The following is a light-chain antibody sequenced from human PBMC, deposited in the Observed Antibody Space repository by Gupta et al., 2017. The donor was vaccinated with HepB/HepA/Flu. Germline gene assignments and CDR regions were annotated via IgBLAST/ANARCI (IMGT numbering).Light chain of an antibody. V-gene: IGLV4-69*01. J-gene: IGLJ2*01. CDR3: QTWSNGVV. Sequence: QLVLPHSPSASASLGASVKLTCTLSGGQSSYAIVCHHQQPETAPQYLMKLNNDGSNSNAEGVPDRFSGSSSGAEHDLTFARREAADEDDYYRQTWSNGVVFGGGTKLTVL. CDR2: LNNDGSN. CDR1: GGQSSYA.